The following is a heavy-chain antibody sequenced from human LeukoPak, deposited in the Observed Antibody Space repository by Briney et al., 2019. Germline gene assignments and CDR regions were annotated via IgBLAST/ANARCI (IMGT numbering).Heavy chain of an antibody. J-gene: IGHJ4*02. CDR2: ISAHNGDT. D-gene: IGHD1-26*01. Sequence: GSSVTVSCKASGYTFTTYGISWVRQAPGQGLEWMGWISAHNGDTNYAQRPQGRVTMTTDTSTSTAYMELRSLRSDDTAVYYCARVKARSGSYPLDYWGQGTLVTGSA. V-gene: IGHV1-18*01. CDR3: ARVKARSGSYPLDY. CDR1: GYTFTTYG.